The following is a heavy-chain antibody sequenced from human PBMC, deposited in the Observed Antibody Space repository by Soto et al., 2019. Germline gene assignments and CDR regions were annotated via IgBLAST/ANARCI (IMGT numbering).Heavy chain of an antibody. CDR3: ARDLDGSSGWFDP. CDR1: RGTFSSYT. V-gene: IGHV1-69*04. D-gene: IGHD6-13*01. Sequence: SVKVSCKASRGTFSSYTISWLRHAPGQGLEWMGRIIPILGIANYAQKFQGRVTITADKSTSTAYMELSSLRSEDTAVYYCARDLDGSSGWFDPWGQGTLVTVSS. CDR2: IIPILGIA. J-gene: IGHJ5*02.